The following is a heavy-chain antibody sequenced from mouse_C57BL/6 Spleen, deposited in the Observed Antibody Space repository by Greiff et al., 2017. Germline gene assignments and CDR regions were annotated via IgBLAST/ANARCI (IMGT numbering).Heavy chain of an antibody. CDR2: IDPNSGGT. J-gene: IGHJ1*03. V-gene: IGHV1-72*01. Sequence: QVQLQQPGAELVKPGASVKLSCTASGYTFTSYWMHWVKQRPGRGLEWIGRIDPNSGGTKYNEKFKSKATLTVDKPSSTAYMQISSLTSEDSAVYYCARGNYDYDVDWYFDVWGTGTTVTVSS. D-gene: IGHD2-4*01. CDR1: GYTFTSYW. CDR3: ARGNYDYDVDWYFDV.